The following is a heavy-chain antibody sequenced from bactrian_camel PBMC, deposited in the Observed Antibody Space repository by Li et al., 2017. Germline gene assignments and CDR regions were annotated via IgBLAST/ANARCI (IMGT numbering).Heavy chain of an antibody. D-gene: IGHD3*01. J-gene: IGHJ4*01. CDR1: GYTYCTYD. Sequence: HVQLVESGGGSVQAGGSRRLTCTASGYTYCTYDMGWYRRAPGKECEPVADISLDGSTIYQEPVKGRFTISQDIGKNMVYLEMNNLKPEDTGVYYCAPGRVRRCNYWGRGTQVTVS. V-gene: IGHV3S53*01. CDR2: ISLDGST. CDR3: APGRVRRCNY.